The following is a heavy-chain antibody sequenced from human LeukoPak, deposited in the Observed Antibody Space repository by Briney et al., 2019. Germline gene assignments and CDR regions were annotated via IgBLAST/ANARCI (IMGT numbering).Heavy chain of an antibody. V-gene: IGHV3-30*02. CDR2: IRYDGSNK. CDR3: ARPQGETSVYYPNWFDP. D-gene: IGHD3-22*01. CDR1: GFTFSSYD. J-gene: IGHJ5*02. Sequence: GGSLRLSCAASGFTFSSYDMHWVRQAPGKGLEWVAFIRYDGSNKYYADSVKGRFTISRDNSKNTLYLQMNSLRDEDAAVYYCARPQGETSVYYPNWFDPWGQGTLVTVSS.